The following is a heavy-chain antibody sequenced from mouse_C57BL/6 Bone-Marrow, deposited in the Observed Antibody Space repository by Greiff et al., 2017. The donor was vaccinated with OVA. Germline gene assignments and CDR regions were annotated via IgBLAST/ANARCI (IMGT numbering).Heavy chain of an antibody. CDR2: IYPRDGST. J-gene: IGHJ4*01. CDR3: AKGAVVVSPYYAMDY. V-gene: IGHV1-78*01. D-gene: IGHD1-1*01. CDR1: GYTFTDHT. Sequence: VQLVESDAELVKPGASVKISCKVSGYTFTDHTIHWMKQRPEQGLEWIGYIYPRDGSTKYNEKFKGKATLTADKSSSTAYMQLNSLTSEDSAVSVCAKGAVVVSPYYAMDYWGQGTSVTVSS.